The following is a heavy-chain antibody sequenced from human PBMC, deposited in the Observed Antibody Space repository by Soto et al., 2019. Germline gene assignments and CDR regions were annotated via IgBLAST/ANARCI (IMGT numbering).Heavy chain of an antibody. Sequence: SETLSLTCTVSGGSIISSSYYWGWIRQPPGKGLEWIGNIYYTGITHYNPSLKSRATISIDPSKNQFSLNLNSVTATDTAAYDGARQAREDTVAGNYWGQGTLVTVSS. CDR1: GGSIISSSYY. CDR3: ARQAREDTVAGNY. CDR2: IYYTGIT. J-gene: IGHJ4*02. D-gene: IGHD6-19*01. V-gene: IGHV4-39*01.